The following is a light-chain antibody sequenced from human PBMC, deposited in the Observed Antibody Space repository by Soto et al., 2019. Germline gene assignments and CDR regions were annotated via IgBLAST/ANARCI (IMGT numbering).Light chain of an antibody. CDR3: QQRSNWPPT. J-gene: IGKJ4*01. Sequence: EIVLTQSPATLSLSPGERATLSCRASQSVSSYFAWYQQKPGQAPRLLIYDASNRATGIPARFSGSGSGTEFTLTISSLEPEDFAVYYCQQRSNWPPTFGGGTKVEIK. V-gene: IGKV3-11*01. CDR2: DAS. CDR1: QSVSSY.